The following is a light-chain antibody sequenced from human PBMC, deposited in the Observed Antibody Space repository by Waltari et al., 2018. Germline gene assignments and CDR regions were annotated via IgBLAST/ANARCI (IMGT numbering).Light chain of an antibody. Sequence: QSALTQPASVSASPGQSITISCTGTSGDIGAYNYVSWYQQPPGNTPKPLIYEVIQRPSGVSNRFSGSKSGNTASLTISGLQAEDEAYYYCMSYTTTITWVFGGGTKLTVL. CDR3: MSYTTTITWV. V-gene: IGLV2-14*03. J-gene: IGLJ3*02. CDR2: EVI. CDR1: SGDIGAYNY.